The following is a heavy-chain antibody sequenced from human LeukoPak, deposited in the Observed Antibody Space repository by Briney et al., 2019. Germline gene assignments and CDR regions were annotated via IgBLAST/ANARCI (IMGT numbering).Heavy chain of an antibody. V-gene: IGHV1-2*02. Sequence: ASVKVSCKASGYTFTGYYMHWVRQAPGQGLEWMGWMNPNSGDTNHAQKFQGRVTMTRDTSISTGYMELSRLRSDDTAVYYCARESVPAVAARRGLNYWGQGTLVAVSS. CDR2: MNPNSGDT. CDR3: ARESVPAVAARRGLNY. CDR1: GYTFTGYY. D-gene: IGHD6-6*01. J-gene: IGHJ4*02.